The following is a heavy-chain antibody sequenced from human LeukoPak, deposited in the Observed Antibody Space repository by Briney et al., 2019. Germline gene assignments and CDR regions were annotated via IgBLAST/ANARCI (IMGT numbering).Heavy chain of an antibody. CDR1: GFIFSSNP. D-gene: IGHD1-26*01. V-gene: IGHV3-23*01. J-gene: IGHJ4*02. CDR3: AKERATTTAFDY. Sequence: GGALRLSCEASGFIFSSNPMAWVRQAPGKGLKWVSIMTTSGTTHYADSVKGRFTISRDNSKNTLYLQMNSLRAEDTAVYYCAKERATTTAFDYWGQGTLVTVSS. CDR2: MTTSGTT.